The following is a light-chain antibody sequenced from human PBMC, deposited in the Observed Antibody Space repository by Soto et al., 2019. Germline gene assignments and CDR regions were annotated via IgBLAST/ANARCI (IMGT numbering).Light chain of an antibody. Sequence: SQSPVTLSESPGARVTLSCRASQSVSSSYLAWYQQQPGEAPTLLMYGASSRSTSIRDRFSGSGSGTDFTLTISRREPAEYAAYYCQQYGSISPITFGQGTRLEIK. CDR3: QQYGSISPIT. CDR1: QSVSSSY. V-gene: IGKV3-20*01. CDR2: GAS. J-gene: IGKJ5*01.